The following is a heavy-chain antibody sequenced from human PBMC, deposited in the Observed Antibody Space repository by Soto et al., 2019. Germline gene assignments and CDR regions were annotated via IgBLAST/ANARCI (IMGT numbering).Heavy chain of an antibody. CDR2: NNPKSGST. V-gene: IGHV1-2*04. J-gene: IGHJ3*02. Sequence: QVQLVQSGAEVKKPGASVKVSCKASGYTFTGYYIHWVRQAPGQGLEWMGWNNPKSGSTNYAQKFQDWVTMTRDTSISTAYRELSRLRSDDTAVYDCAVAIRGDAFDIWGQGTMVTVSS. D-gene: IGHD3-9*01. CDR3: AVAIRGDAFDI. CDR1: GYTFTGYY.